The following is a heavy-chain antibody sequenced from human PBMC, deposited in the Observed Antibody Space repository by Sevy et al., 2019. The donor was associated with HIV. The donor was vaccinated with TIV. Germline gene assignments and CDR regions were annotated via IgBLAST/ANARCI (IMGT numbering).Heavy chain of an antibody. V-gene: IGHV4-4*07. CDR2: IYTSGST. CDR3: ARDRIAVAGKDHYYYYYMDV. D-gene: IGHD6-19*01. Sequence: SETLSLTCTVSGGSISSYYWSWIRQPAGKGLEWIGRIYTSGSTNYNPSLKSRVTMSVDTSKNQFSLKLSSVTAADTAVYYCARDRIAVAGKDHYYYYYMDVWGKWTTVTVSS. J-gene: IGHJ6*03. CDR1: GGSISSYY.